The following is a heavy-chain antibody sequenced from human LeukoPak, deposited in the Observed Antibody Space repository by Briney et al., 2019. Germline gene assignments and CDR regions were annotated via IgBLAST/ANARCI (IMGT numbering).Heavy chain of an antibody. CDR3: AKDNGSGSYSSDYFDY. CDR2: IQNDGSNT. Sequence: GGSLRLSCAASGFTFSDYGMNWVRQTPGKGLEWLAFIQNDGSNTFYADSVKGRFTISRDNSKNSLYLQMNSLRAEDTALYYCAKDNGSGSYSSDYFDYWGQGTLVTVSS. V-gene: IGHV3-30*02. D-gene: IGHD1-26*01. CDR1: GFTFSDYG. J-gene: IGHJ4*02.